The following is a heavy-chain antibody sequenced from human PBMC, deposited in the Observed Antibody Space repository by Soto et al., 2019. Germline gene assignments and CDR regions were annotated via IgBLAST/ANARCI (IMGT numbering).Heavy chain of an antibody. J-gene: IGHJ4*02. D-gene: IGHD6-19*01. CDR1: GFNFGVFG. Sequence: PGGSLRLSCGASGFNFGVFGMHWVRQAPGKGLEWLSVLSYEGSEEYYADSVRGRFTISRDNSKNTLFLQMDSLRVDDTGVYYCALTRRSSLLEVAGPGFEYWGQGTLVTVS. CDR3: ALTRRSSLLEVAGPGFEY. CDR2: LSYEGSEE. V-gene: IGHV3-30*03.